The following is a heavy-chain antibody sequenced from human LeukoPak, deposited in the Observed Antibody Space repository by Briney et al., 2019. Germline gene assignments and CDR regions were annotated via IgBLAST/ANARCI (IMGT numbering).Heavy chain of an antibody. J-gene: IGHJ4*02. CDR2: IYYSGST. V-gene: IGHV4-39*01. D-gene: IGHD3-22*01. CDR3: ARSVTMIVVVITDYFDY. CDR1: GGSISSSSYY. Sequence: SETLSLTCTVSGGSISSSSYYWGWIRQPPGKGLEWIGSIYYSGSTYYNPSLKSQVTISVDTSKNQFSLKLSSVTAADTAVYYCARSVTMIVVVITDYFDYWGQGTLVTVSS.